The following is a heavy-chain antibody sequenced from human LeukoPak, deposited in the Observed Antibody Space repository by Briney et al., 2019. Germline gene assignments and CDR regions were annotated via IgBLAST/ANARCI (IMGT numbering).Heavy chain of an antibody. V-gene: IGHV3-11*01. J-gene: IGHJ5*02. CDR3: AGDRWFGRYLGNWFDP. CDR1: GFTFSDYY. D-gene: IGHD3-10*01. Sequence: GGSLRLSCATSGFTFSDYYMSWVRQAPGKGLEWLSYISGTGSTIYYADSVKGRFTISRDNAKNSLYLHITSLRAEDTAVYYCAGDRWFGRYLGNWFDPWGQGTLVTVSS. CDR2: ISGTGSTI.